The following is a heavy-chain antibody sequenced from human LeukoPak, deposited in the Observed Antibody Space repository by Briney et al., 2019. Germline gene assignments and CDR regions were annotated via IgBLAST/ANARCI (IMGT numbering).Heavy chain of an antibody. CDR2: INADGTNT. J-gene: IGHJ4*02. V-gene: IGHV3-74*01. CDR3: IRLSGGG. Sequence: GGSLRLSCAASGFTFSNYWMHWVRQAPGKGLVWDSRINADGTNTHYADSVKGRFTISRGNAKNTVYLQMNSLRAEDTAVYYCIRLSGGGWGQGTLVTVSS. D-gene: IGHD6-25*01. CDR1: GFTFSNYW.